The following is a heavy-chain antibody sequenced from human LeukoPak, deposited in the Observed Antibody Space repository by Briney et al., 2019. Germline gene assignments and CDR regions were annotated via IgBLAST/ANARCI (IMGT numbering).Heavy chain of an antibody. CDR1: GFPFSSYA. V-gene: IGHV3-23*01. J-gene: IGHJ4*02. CDR3: AKDEHYYGSGSSLDY. CDR2: ISDSGGST. D-gene: IGHD3-10*01. Sequence: GSLRLSCAASGFPFSSYAMSWVHQAPGEGLEWVSCISDSGGSTYYADSVKGRFTISRDNSKNTLYLQMNSLRAEDTAVYYCAKDEHYYGSGSSLDYWGQGTLVTVSS.